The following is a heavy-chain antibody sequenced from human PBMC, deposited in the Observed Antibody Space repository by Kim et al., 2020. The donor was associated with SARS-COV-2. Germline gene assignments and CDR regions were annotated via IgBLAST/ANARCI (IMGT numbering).Heavy chain of an antibody. D-gene: IGHD3-10*01. Sequence: SVKVSCKASGGTFSSYAISWVRQAPGQGLEWMGGIIPIFGTANYAQKFQGRVTITADESTSTAYMELSSLSSEDTAVYYCAGDNLPGFGELVSPYYYGMDVWGQGTTVTVSS. J-gene: IGHJ6*02. CDR3: AGDNLPGFGELVSPYYYGMDV. CDR1: GGTFSSYA. CDR2: IIPIFGTA. V-gene: IGHV1-69*13.